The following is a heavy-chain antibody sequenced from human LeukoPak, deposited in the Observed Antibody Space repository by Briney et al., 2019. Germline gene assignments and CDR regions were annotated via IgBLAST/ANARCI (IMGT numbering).Heavy chain of an antibody. CDR1: GYTFTSYG. V-gene: IGHV1-18*01. D-gene: IGHD6-13*01. CDR3: ARERFNSSSFKGPRHNWFDP. CDR2: ISAYNGNT. Sequence: ASVKVSCKASGYTFTSYGISWVRQAPGQGLEWMGWISAYNGNTNYAQKLQGRVTMTTDTSTSTAYMELRSLRSDDTAVYYCARERFNSSSFKGPRHNWFDPWGQGTLVTVSS. J-gene: IGHJ5*02.